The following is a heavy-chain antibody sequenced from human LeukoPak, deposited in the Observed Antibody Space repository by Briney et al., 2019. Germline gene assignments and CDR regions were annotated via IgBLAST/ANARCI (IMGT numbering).Heavy chain of an antibody. CDR1: GGSINNYY. CDR3: ARGITIFGVVRLYNWFDP. Sequence: SETLSLTCTVSGGSINNYYWSWVRQPPGAGLEWLAYIYYTGSTNYNPSLKTRLTISVDTSKNQFSLKLSSVTAADTAVYYCARGITIFGVVRLYNWFDPWGQGTLVTVSS. J-gene: IGHJ5*02. CDR2: IYYTGST. D-gene: IGHD3-3*01. V-gene: IGHV4-59*12.